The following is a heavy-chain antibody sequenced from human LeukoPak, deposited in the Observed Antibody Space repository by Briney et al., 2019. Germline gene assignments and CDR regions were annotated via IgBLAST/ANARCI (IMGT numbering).Heavy chain of an antibody. CDR2: INHSGST. CDR1: GGSFSGYY. CDR3: ARAHRYCSGGSCSKPPGY. V-gene: IGHV4-34*01. Sequence: SETLSLTCAVYGGSFSGYYRSWIRQPPGKGLEWIGEINHSGSTNYNPSLKSRVTISVDTSKNQFSLKLSSVTAADTAVYYCARAHRYCSGGSCSKPPGYWGQGTLVTVSS. D-gene: IGHD2-15*01. J-gene: IGHJ4*02.